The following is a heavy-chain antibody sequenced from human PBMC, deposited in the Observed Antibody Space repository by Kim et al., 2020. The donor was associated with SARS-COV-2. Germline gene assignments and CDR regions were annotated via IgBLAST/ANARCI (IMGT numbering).Heavy chain of an antibody. D-gene: IGHD1-26*01. CDR1: GFTFSNAW. V-gene: IGHV3-15*01. Sequence: GGSLRLSCAASGFTFSNAWMSWVRQAPGKGLEWVGRIKSKTDGGTTDYAAPVKGRFTISRDDSKNTLYLQMNSLKTEDTAVYYCTTWTPISGRLPPPYFDYWGQGTLVTVSS. CDR3: TTWTPISGRLPPPYFDY. CDR2: IKSKTDGGTT. J-gene: IGHJ4*02.